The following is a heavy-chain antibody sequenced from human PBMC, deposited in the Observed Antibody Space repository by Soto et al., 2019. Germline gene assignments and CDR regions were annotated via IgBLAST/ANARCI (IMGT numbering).Heavy chain of an antibody. CDR3: ARDPRGVRGVKNGMDV. D-gene: IGHD3-10*01. V-gene: IGHV3-33*01. Sequence: GGSLRLSCAASGFTFSSYGMHWVRQAPGKGLEWVAVIWYDGSNKYYADSVKGRFTISRDNSKNTLYLQMNSLRAEDTAVYYCARDPRGVRGVKNGMDVWGQGTTVTVSS. CDR1: GFTFSSYG. J-gene: IGHJ6*02. CDR2: IWYDGSNK.